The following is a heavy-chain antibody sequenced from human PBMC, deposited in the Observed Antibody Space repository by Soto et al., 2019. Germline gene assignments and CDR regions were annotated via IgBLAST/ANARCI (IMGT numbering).Heavy chain of an antibody. CDR2: ISAYNGNT. J-gene: IGHJ6*02. CDR3: AGDLEGGYSYGFNYYYGMDV. CDR1: GYTFTSYG. D-gene: IGHD5-18*01. V-gene: IGHV1-18*04. Sequence: ASVKVSCKASGYTFTSYGISWVRQAPGQGLEWMGWISAYNGNTNYAQKLQGRVTMTTDTSTSTAYMELRSLRSDDTAVYYCAGDLEGGYSYGFNYYYGMDVWGQGXTVTVYS.